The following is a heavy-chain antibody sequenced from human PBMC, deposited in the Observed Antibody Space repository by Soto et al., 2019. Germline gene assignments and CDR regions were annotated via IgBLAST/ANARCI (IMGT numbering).Heavy chain of an antibody. CDR2: IIPIFGSI. Sequence: QVQLVQSGAEVKKPGSSVKVSSQASGGTLSTYGITWVRQASGQGLKWMGGIIPIFGSINFAQKFQGRLTITPDKSTSTVYMELSSLTSEDTAVYYCASRERLDAFDVWGQGTMVTVSS. J-gene: IGHJ3*01. D-gene: IGHD1-26*01. CDR1: GGTLSTYG. CDR3: ASRERLDAFDV. V-gene: IGHV1-69*06.